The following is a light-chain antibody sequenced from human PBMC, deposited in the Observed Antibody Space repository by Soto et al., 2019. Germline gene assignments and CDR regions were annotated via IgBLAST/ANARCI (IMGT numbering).Light chain of an antibody. CDR2: DVS. V-gene: IGLV2-14*01. CDR3: SSYTSSRDYV. CDR1: SSDVGGYNY. J-gene: IGLJ1*01. Sequence: QSVLPKPASVSGSPGQSITISYTGTSSDVGGYNYVSWYQQHPGKAPKLMIYDVSNRPSGVSNRFSGSKSGNTASLTISGLQAEDEADYYCSSYTSSRDYVFGTGTKVTVL.